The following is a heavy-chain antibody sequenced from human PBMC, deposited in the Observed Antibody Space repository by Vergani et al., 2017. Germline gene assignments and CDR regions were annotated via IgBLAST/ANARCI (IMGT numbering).Heavy chain of an antibody. CDR2: ISPSGPST. J-gene: IGHJ5*02. D-gene: IGHD6-19*01. CDR3: AKDDVSVAEPRXGDR. V-gene: IGHV3-23*01. CDR1: GFAFSSYA. Sequence: EVQLLESGGGLVQPGGSLRLSCPASGFAFSSYAMSWVPPPPGPGLEWVSTISPSGPSTYYADAGEGRFTFSRDNSNNTLYLQMNSLRVEDTAVDYGAKDDVSVAEPRXGDRWGQGTLVTVSS.